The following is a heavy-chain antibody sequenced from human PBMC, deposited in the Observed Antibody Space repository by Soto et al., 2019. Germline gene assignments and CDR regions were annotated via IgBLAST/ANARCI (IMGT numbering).Heavy chain of an antibody. CDR1: GFTFDDYT. J-gene: IGHJ4*02. D-gene: IGHD1-26*01. V-gene: IGHV3-9*01. CDR2: ISSSGGRI. CDR3: AKLALGGSFDY. Sequence: GGSPRLSCAASGFTFDDYTIHWVRQAPGRGLEWVSGISSSGGRIGYADSVKGRFTISRDNAQNSLYLQMNSLRPGDTALYYCAKLALGGSFDYWGRGTLVTVSS.